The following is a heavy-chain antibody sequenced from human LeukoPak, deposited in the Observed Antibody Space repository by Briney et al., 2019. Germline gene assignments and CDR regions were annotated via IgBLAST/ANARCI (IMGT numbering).Heavy chain of an antibody. D-gene: IGHD6-19*01. Sequence: SLRLSCAASGFTFDDYAMHWVRQAPGKGLEWVSGISWNSGSIGYADSVKGRFTISRDNAKNSLYLQMNSLRAEDTALYYCAKDGYKYSSGWPPGSAFDIWGQGTMVTVSS. CDR2: ISWNSGSI. CDR1: GFTFDDYA. CDR3: AKDGYKYSSGWPPGSAFDI. J-gene: IGHJ3*02. V-gene: IGHV3-9*01.